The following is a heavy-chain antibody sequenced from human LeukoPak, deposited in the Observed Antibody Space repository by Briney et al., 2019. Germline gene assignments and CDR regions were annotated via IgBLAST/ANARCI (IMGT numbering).Heavy chain of an antibody. D-gene: IGHD3-22*01. CDR3: ARITTIGYFES. V-gene: IGHV3-53*01. J-gene: IGHJ4*02. CDR1: GFTVSSTY. CDR2: LYSGATT. Sequence: PGGSLRLSCAASGFTVSSTYMSWVRQAPGKGLQWVSTLYSGATTNDADSVRGRFTISRDNSKNTLYLQMNSLRAKDTAVYYCARITTIGYFESWGQGTLVTVSS.